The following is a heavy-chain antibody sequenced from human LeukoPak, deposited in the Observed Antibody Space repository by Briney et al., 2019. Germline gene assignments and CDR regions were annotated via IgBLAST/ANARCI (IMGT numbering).Heavy chain of an antibody. Sequence: QAGGSLRLSCSASGFTFSSYAMHWVRQAPGKGLECVAAISSDGSNKYYADSVKGRFTISRDNSKNTLYLQMNSLRAEDTAVYYCAKGLTTVELYFDYWGQGTLVTVSS. J-gene: IGHJ4*02. D-gene: IGHD4-17*01. CDR1: GFTFSSYA. V-gene: IGHV3-30*04. CDR2: ISSDGSNK. CDR3: AKGLTTVELYFDY.